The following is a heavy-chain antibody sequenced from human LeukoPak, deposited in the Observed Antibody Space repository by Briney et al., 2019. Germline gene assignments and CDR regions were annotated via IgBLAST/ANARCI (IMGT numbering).Heavy chain of an antibody. V-gene: IGHV4-61*02. J-gene: IGHJ4*02. CDR1: GGSTSSEGYY. CDR2: IYNSGST. CDR3: ARGSTYYYDTTGYYFNYFDY. D-gene: IGHD3-22*01. Sequence: PSDTLSLTCTVSGGSTSSEGYYWSWIRQPAGKGLEWIGRIYNSGSTNYNPSLKGRVTISVDTSKNQFSLKLTSVTAADTAVYYCARGSTYYYDTTGYYFNYFDYWGQGTLVTVSS.